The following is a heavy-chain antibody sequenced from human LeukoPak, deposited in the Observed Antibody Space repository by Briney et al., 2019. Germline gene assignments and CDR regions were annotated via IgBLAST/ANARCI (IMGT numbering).Heavy chain of an antibody. J-gene: IGHJ4*02. Sequence: GGSLRLSCAASGFTFSSYSMNWVRQAPGKGLEWVSSISSSSSYIYYADSVKGRFTISRDNAKNSLYLQMNCLRAEDTAVYYCARDSKGTAMVLFDYWGQGTLVTVSS. CDR3: ARDSKGTAMVLFDY. CDR1: GFTFSSYS. D-gene: IGHD5-18*01. V-gene: IGHV3-21*01. CDR2: ISSSSSYI.